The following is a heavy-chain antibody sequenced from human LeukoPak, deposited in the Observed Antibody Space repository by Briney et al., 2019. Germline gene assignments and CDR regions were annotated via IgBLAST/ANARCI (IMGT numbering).Heavy chain of an antibody. D-gene: IGHD3-10*01. Sequence: GESLKISCKGSGYSFTSYWIGWVRQMPGKGLEWMGIIYPGDSDARYSPSFRGQVTISADKSISTAYLQWSSLKASDTAMYYCARHAAAYGSGSYGSDSDYWGQGTLVTVSS. V-gene: IGHV5-51*01. CDR1: GYSFTSYW. CDR3: ARHAAAYGSGSYGSDSDY. J-gene: IGHJ4*02. CDR2: IYPGDSDA.